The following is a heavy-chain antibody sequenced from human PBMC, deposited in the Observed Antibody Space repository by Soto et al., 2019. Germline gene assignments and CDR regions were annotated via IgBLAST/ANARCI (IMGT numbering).Heavy chain of an antibody. CDR3: ARGDYYGSGSAIYYYYGMDV. Sequence: QVQLVQSGAEVKKPGSSVKVSCKASGGTFSSYAISWVRQAPGQGREWMGGIIPIFGTANYAQKVQGRVTITADESTSTAYMELSSLRSEDTAVYYCARGDYYGSGSAIYYYYGMDVWGQGTKVTVSS. J-gene: IGHJ6*02. D-gene: IGHD3-10*01. CDR2: IIPIFGTA. CDR1: GGTFSSYA. V-gene: IGHV1-69*01.